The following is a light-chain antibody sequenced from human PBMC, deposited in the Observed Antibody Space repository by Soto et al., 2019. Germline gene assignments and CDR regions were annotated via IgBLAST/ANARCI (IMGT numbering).Light chain of an antibody. Sequence: DIQMTQSPSTLSASVGDRVTITCRASQSISSWLAWYQQKPGKDPKVLIYDASSLESGVPSRFSGSGSGTEFTLTISSLQPDDFATYYCQQYNSYSWTFGQGAKVEIK. V-gene: IGKV1-5*01. CDR3: QQYNSYSWT. CDR1: QSISSW. CDR2: DAS. J-gene: IGKJ1*01.